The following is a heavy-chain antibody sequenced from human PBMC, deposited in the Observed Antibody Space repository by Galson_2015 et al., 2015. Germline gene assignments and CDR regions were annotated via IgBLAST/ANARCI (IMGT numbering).Heavy chain of an antibody. D-gene: IGHD2-15*01. CDR2: IYSGGST. CDR1: GFTVSSNY. V-gene: IGHV3-53*01. J-gene: IGHJ3*02. Sequence: SLRLSCAASGFTVSSNYMSWVRQAPGKGLEWVSVIYSGGSTYYADSVKGRFTIYRDNSKNTLYLQMNSLRAEDTAVYYCARPWVVAEDAFDIWGQGTMVTVSS. CDR3: ARPWVVAEDAFDI.